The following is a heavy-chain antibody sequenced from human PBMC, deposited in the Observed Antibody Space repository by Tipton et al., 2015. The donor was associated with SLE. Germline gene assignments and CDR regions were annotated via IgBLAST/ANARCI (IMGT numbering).Heavy chain of an antibody. J-gene: IGHJ4*02. D-gene: IGHD1-26*01. CDR1: GGSISSYY. V-gene: IGHV4-59*08. CDR2: ISYSGST. CDR3: AGLGGATNLGAYFFDY. Sequence: TLSLTCTVSGGSISSYYWSWIRQPPGKGLEWIGYISYSGSTNYNPSLKSRVTISVDTSKNQFSLKLSSVTAADTAVYYCAGLGGATNLGAYFFDYWGQGTLVTVSS.